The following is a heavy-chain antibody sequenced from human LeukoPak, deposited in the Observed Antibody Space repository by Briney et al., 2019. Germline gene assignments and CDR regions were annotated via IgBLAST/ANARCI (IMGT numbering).Heavy chain of an antibody. D-gene: IGHD3-22*01. CDR1: GFTFSRNY. CDR3: ARVRDYYDSRGYYFEYFDH. J-gene: IGHJ1*01. CDR2: LYSGGST. V-gene: IGHV3-53*01. Sequence: PGGSLRLSCAASGFTFSRNYMSWVRQAPGKGLEWVSVLYSGGSTNYSDSVKGRFTISRDNSKNTLYLQMNSLRAEDTAVYYCARVRDYYDSRGYYFEYFDHWGQGTLVTVSS.